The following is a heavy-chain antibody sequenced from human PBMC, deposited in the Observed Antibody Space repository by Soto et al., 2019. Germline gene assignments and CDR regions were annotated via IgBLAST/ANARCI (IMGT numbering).Heavy chain of an antibody. V-gene: IGHV3-48*01. D-gene: IGHD1-26*01. CDR3: ASSASPDAY. CDR1: GFIFSSYS. Sequence: EVQLVESGGGSVQPGGSLRLSCVASGFIFSSYSMNWVRQAPGKGLEWISYINSGSTSIYYADSVKGRFTISRDNAKNSLYLQMNSLRAEDTAVYYCASSASPDAYWGQGTLVTVSS. CDR2: INSGSTSI. J-gene: IGHJ4*02.